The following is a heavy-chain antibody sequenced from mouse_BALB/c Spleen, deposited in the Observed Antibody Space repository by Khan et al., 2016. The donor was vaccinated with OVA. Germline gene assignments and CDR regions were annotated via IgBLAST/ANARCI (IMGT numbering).Heavy chain of an antibody. J-gene: IGHJ3*01. V-gene: IGHV1S127*01. D-gene: IGHD1-1*01. CDR2: IDPSKSET. CDR3: ARGGYGSPFAY. CDR1: GYTFTSFW. Sequence: VQLQESGPELVRPGASVKMSCKASGYTFTSFWIHWVKQRPGQGLEWIGMIDPSKSETRLNQKFKDKATLNVDKSSNTAYMQLSRLTSEDSAVYDCARGGYGSPFAYWGQGTLVTVSA.